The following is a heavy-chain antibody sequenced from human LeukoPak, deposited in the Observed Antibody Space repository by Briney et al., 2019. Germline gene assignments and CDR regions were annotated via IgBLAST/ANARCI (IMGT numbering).Heavy chain of an antibody. Sequence: PSETLSLTCTVSGGSISSGDYYWSWIRQPPGKGLEWIAYMYYSGSTYYNPSLKSRVTMSADTSKNQLSLKLSSVTAADTAVYYCASPYYYDSSLDPWGQGILVTVSS. CDR3: ASPYYYDSSLDP. J-gene: IGHJ5*02. D-gene: IGHD3-22*01. CDR2: MYYSGST. CDR1: GGSISSGDYY. V-gene: IGHV4-30-4*01.